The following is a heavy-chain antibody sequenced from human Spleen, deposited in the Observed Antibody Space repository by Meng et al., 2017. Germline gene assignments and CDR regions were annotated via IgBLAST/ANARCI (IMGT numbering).Heavy chain of an antibody. CDR1: GGTFSSYA. CDR2: IIPIFGTA. Sequence: SVKVSCKASGGTFSSYAISWVRQAPGQGLEWMGGIIPIFGTANYAQKFQGRVTITADESTSTAYMELSSLRSEDTAVYYCARDGGYSSGLGDYWGQGTLVTVSS. J-gene: IGHJ4*02. V-gene: IGHV1-69*13. D-gene: IGHD6-19*01. CDR3: ARDGGYSSGLGDY.